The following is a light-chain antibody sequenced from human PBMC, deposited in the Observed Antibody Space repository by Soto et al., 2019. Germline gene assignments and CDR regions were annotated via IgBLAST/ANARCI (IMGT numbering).Light chain of an antibody. CDR3: QQRTNWPMYT. CDR1: QSVRSY. CDR2: DAS. J-gene: IGKJ2*01. V-gene: IGKV3-11*01. Sequence: EIVLTQSPATLSLSPGERATLSCRASQSVRSYLAWYQQKRGQAPRLLIYDASNRATCIPARFSGSWSGTDFTLTISSLEPEDFAVYYCQQRTNWPMYTFGQGTRLEIK.